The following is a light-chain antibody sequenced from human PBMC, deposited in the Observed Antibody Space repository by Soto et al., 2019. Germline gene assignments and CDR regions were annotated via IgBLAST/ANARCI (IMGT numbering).Light chain of an antibody. V-gene: IGKV3-11*01. CDR2: DAS. CDR1: ESVGSS. Sequence: EIVLTQSPAILSLSPGERATLSCRASESVGSSLGWYQQKPGQAPRLVIHDASNRVTGFPARFSGSGSETDFTLRISSREPEDVAVYYCQLRGDWPLAFGQGTKLEMK. CDR3: QLRGDWPLA. J-gene: IGKJ2*01.